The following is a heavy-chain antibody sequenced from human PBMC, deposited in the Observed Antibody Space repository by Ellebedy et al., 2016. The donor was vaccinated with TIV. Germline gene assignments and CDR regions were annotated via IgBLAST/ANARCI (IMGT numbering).Heavy chain of an antibody. J-gene: IGHJ4*02. V-gene: IGHV1-18*01. D-gene: IGHD3-9*01. Sequence: ASVKVSCKASGYTFTSYGISWVRQAPGQGLEWMGWISAYNGNTNYAQKLQGRVTMTTDTSTSTAYMELSSLRSDDTAVYYCAADPGTLRYFDWLSPSFDYWGQGTLVTVSS. CDR2: ISAYNGNT. CDR3: AADPGTLRYFDWLSPSFDY. CDR1: GYTFTSYG.